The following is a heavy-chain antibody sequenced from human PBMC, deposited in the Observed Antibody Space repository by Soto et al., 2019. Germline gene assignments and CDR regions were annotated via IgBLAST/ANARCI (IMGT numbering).Heavy chain of an antibody. CDR3: AREPGYEGFDY. J-gene: IGHJ4*02. V-gene: IGHV4-61*08. CDR1: GGSINNGDYY. D-gene: IGHD1-1*01. CDR2: IYYAGST. Sequence: PSETLSLTCTVSGGSINNGDYYWSWIRQPPEKGLEWIGYIYYAGSTKYNPSLNSRVTISVDTSKNQFSLTLTSVTAADTAVYYCAREPGYEGFDYWGQGTLVTVSS.